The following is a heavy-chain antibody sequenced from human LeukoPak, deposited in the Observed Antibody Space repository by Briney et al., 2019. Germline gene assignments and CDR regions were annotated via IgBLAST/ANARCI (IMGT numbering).Heavy chain of an antibody. V-gene: IGHV4-39*01. CDR1: GGSISSSSYY. J-gene: IGHJ5*02. CDR2: IYYSGST. D-gene: IGHD1-14*01. CDR3: ARHQFGSDWFDP. Sequence: PSETLSLTCTVSGGSISSSSYYWGWIRQPPGKGLEWIGSIYYSGSTYYNPSLKSRVTISVDTSKNQFSLKLSSVTAADTAVYYCARHQFGSDWFDPWGQGTLVTVSS.